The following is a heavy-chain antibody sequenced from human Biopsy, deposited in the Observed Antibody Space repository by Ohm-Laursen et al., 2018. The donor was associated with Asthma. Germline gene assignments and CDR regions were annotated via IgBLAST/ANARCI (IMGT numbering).Heavy chain of an antibody. V-gene: IGHV7-4-1*02. D-gene: IGHD3-16*01. Sequence: ASVKVSCKASGYTVTRYAINWVRQAPGQGLEWMGWINTNTGNPTYAQGFTGRFVFLLDTSVNTAHLQISSLKAEDTAVYFCARMISYYDEMRDPFFDYWGQGTLVTVSS. CDR3: ARMISYYDEMRDPFFDY. J-gene: IGHJ4*02. CDR2: INTNTGNP. CDR1: GYTVTRYA.